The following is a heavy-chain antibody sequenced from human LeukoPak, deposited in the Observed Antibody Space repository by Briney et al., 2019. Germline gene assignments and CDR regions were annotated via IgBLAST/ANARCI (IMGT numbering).Heavy chain of an antibody. J-gene: IGHJ4*02. CDR2: INHSGST. D-gene: IGHD6-6*01. CDR1: GGSFSGYY. Sequence: SETLSLTCGVYGGSFSGYYWSWIRQPPGKGLEWIGEINHSGSTNYNPSLKSRVTISVDTSKNQFSLKLSSVTAADTAVYYCARGRRSSGIDYWGQGTLVTVSS. CDR3: ARGRRSSGIDY. V-gene: IGHV4-34*01.